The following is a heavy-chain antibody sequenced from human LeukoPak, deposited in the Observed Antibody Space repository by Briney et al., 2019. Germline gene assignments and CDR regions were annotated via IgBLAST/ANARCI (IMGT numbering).Heavy chain of an antibody. J-gene: IGHJ6*02. CDR2: LSGSGITT. Sequence: PGGSLRLSCAASGFTFSNSAMSWVRQAPGKGLEWVSTLSGSGITTYYADSVKGRFTISRDNSKNTLYLQMNSLRAEDTAVYYCAKKSGDHPLLLGYYGMDVWGQGTTVTVSS. D-gene: IGHD1-26*01. CDR1: GFTFSNSA. V-gene: IGHV3-23*01. CDR3: AKKSGDHPLLLGYYGMDV.